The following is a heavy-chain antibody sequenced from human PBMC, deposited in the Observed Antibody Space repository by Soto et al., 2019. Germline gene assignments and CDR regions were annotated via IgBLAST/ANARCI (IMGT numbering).Heavy chain of an antibody. D-gene: IGHD3-10*01. Sequence: QVQLQESGPGLVKPSQTLSLTCTVSGGSISSGDYYWSWIRQPPGKGLEWIGYIYYSGSTYYNPSPRSSVTISGDTSKNQFSLKLSAVTAADTAVYDCARAQGAGFLVSWGQGTLVTVSS. CDR2: IYYSGST. V-gene: IGHV4-30-4*01. J-gene: IGHJ4*02. CDR3: ARAQGAGFLVS. CDR1: GGSISSGDYY.